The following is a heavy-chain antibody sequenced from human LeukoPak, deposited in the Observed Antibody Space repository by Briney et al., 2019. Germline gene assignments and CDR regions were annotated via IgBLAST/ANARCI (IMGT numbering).Heavy chain of an antibody. CDR3: AAQGRGYSGYDADY. CDR1: GGTFSSYA. D-gene: IGHD5-12*01. J-gene: IGHJ4*02. Sequence: GSSVKVSCKASGGTFSSYAISWVRQAPGPGLEWMGGIIPIFGTANYAQKFQGRVTITADESTSTAYMELSSLRSEDTAVYYCAAQGRGYSGYDADYRGQGTLVTVSS. CDR2: IIPIFGTA. V-gene: IGHV1-69*01.